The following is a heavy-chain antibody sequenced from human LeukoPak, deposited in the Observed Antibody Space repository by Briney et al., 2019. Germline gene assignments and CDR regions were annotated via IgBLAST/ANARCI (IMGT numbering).Heavy chain of an antibody. CDR2: INPNSGGT. CDR1: GYTFSGYY. V-gene: IGHV1-2*02. D-gene: IGHD6-6*01. J-gene: IGHJ4*02. CDR3: ARVGRAFTARSSFFDY. Sequence: ASVKVSCKASGYTFSGYYMHWVRQARGQGLEWMGWINPNSGGTNYAQKFQGRVTMTRDTSISTAYMELIRLRSADTAVYYCARVGRAFTARSSFFDYWGQGTLVTVSS.